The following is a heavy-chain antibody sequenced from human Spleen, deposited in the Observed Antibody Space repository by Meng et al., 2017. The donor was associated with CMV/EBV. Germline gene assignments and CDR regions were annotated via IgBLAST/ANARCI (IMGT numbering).Heavy chain of an antibody. CDR3: ARGRPGYCSSTSCYTQYFQH. CDR1: FSGSS. V-gene: IGHV4-34*01. CDR2: INHSGST. J-gene: IGHJ1*01. Sequence: FSGSSWRWIRQPPGKGLEWIGEINHSGSTNYNPSLKSRVTISVDTSKNQFSLKLSSVTAADTAVYYCARGRPGYCSSTSCYTQYFQHWGQGTLVTVSS. D-gene: IGHD2-2*02.